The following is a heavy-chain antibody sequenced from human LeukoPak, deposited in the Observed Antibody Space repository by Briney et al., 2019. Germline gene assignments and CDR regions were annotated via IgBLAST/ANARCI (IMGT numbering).Heavy chain of an antibody. J-gene: IGHJ4*02. CDR2: ISGSGGST. V-gene: IGHV3-23*01. D-gene: IGHD3-10*01. CDR1: GFTFSSYA. Sequence: PGGSLRLSCAASGFTFSSYAMSWVRQAPGKGLEWVSAISGSGGSTYYADSVKGRFTISRDNSKNTLYLQMNSLRAEDTAVYYCAKSLSKFRELLLWFGEPSADYWGQGTLVTVSS. CDR3: AKSLSKFRELLLWFGEPSADY.